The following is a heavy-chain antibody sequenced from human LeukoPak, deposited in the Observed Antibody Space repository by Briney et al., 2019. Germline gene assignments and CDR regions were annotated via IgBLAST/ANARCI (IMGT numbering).Heavy chain of an antibody. CDR3: ATGLDTVGNTPDAFDI. J-gene: IGHJ3*02. V-gene: IGHV1-69*13. Sequence: GASVKVSCKASGGTFSSCAISWVRQAPGQGLEWMGGIIPIFGTANYAQKFQGRVTITADESTSTAYMELSSLRSEDTAVYYCATGLDTVGNTPDAFDIWGQGTMVTVSS. D-gene: IGHD5-18*01. CDR2: IIPIFGTA. CDR1: GGTFSSCA.